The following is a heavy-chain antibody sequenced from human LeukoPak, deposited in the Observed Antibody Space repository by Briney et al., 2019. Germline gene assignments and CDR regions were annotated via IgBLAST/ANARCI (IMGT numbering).Heavy chain of an antibody. V-gene: IGHV1-69*05. D-gene: IGHD3-22*01. J-gene: IGHJ4*02. CDR2: IIPIFGTA. CDR3: ARESDYYDSSSYYLYFDY. Sequence: SVKVSCKASGGTFSSYAISWVRQAPGQGLEWMGRIIPIFGTANYAQKFQGRVTITTDESTSTAYMELSSLRSEDTAVYYCARESDYYDSSSYYLYFDYWGQGTLVTVAS. CDR1: GGTFSSYA.